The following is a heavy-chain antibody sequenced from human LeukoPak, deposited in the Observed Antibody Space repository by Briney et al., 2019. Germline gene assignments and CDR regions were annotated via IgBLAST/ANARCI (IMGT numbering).Heavy chain of an antibody. CDR1: GFTFSSYV. D-gene: IGHD6-6*01. CDR2: ISYDGSNE. V-gene: IGHV3-30*04. J-gene: IGHJ4*02. Sequence: GGSLRLSCAASGFTFSSYVMHWVRQAPGKGLEWVAIISYDGSNEYYADSVKGRFTISRDNSKNTLYLQMNSLRAADTAVYYCARDKGTSYVSSFDYWGQGTLVTVSS. CDR3: ARDKGTSYVSSFDY.